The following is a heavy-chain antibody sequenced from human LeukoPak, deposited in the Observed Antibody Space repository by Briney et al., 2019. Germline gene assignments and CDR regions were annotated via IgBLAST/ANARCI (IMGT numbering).Heavy chain of an antibody. V-gene: IGHV4-34*01. D-gene: IGHD3-22*01. CDR3: ARGQRARYYDSSGYPDY. Sequence: PSETLSLTCAVYGGSFSSYYWSWIRQPPGKGLEWIGEINHSGSTNYNPSLKSRVTISVDTSKNQFSLKLSSVTAADTAVYYCARGQRARYYDSSGYPDYWGQGTLVPVSS. J-gene: IGHJ4*02. CDR2: INHSGST. CDR1: GGSFSSYY.